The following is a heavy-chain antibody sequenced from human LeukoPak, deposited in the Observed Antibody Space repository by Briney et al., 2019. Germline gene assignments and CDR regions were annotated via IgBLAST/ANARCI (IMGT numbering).Heavy chain of an antibody. CDR1: GFTFSSYS. CDR3: ARWSLGGY. Sequence: GGSLRLSCAASGFTFSSYSMNWVRQAPGKGLEWVALMWSGEANKFYADSVKGRFTISRDNSKNTVYLQTNSLRAEDTAVYYCARWSLGGYWGQGTLVTVSS. J-gene: IGHJ4*02. D-gene: IGHD1-26*01. CDR2: MWSGEANK. V-gene: IGHV3-33*08.